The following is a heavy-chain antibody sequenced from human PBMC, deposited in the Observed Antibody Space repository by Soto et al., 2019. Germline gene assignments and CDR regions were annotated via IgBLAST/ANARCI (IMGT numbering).Heavy chain of an antibody. V-gene: IGHV2-70*01. D-gene: IGHD2-21*01. J-gene: IGHJ6*02. CDR3: ARILGHSWHGMDV. CDR1: GFSLISSLMF. CDR2: IDWDDDK. Sequence: SVPTLVNPTQTLTLTCTFSGFSLISSLMFVICIRQPPGKALEWLALIDWDDDKYYSTSLKTRLTISKDTSKNQVVLTMTNMDPVDTATYYCARILGHSWHGMDVWGQGTTVTVSS.